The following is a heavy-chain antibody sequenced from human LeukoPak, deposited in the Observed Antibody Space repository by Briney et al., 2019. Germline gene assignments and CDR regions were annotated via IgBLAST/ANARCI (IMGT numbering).Heavy chain of an antibody. D-gene: IGHD2-2*02. Sequence: SETLSLTCTVSGGSISSSSYYWGWIRQPPGKGLEWIGSIYYSGSTYHNPSLKSRVTISVDTSKNQFSLKLSSVTAADTAVYYCARQYCSSTSCYKKPYYYYMDVWGKGTTVTVSS. V-gene: IGHV4-39*01. J-gene: IGHJ6*03. CDR3: ARQYCSSTSCYKKPYYYYMDV. CDR1: GGSISSSSYY. CDR2: IYYSGST.